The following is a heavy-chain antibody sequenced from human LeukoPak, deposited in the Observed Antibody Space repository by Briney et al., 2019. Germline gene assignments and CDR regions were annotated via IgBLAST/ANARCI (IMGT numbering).Heavy chain of an antibody. CDR1: NGSIGTFH. D-gene: IGHD2-2*03. J-gene: IGHJ4*02. CDR3: ARAWIMGDFDI. CDR2: VNSQADT. Sequence: SETLSLTCEVSNGSIGTFHWDWIRQPPGKELEWIGYVNSQADTKYNPSLKSRVSLSIDTSKNQFSLRLTSLTAADTAVYYCARAWIMGDFDIWGQGFLVTVSS. V-gene: IGHV4-59*01.